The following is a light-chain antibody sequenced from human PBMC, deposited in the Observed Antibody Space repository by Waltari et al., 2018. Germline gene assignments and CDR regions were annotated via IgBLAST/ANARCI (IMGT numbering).Light chain of an antibody. J-gene: IGLJ1*01. CDR2: EAS. Sequence: QSALTQPASLSGSPGQSITISCTGTSRDVGNYNYVSWYQHHPGKVPKVIIYEASNRPAGISSRFSGAKSGNTASLTISGLQADDEADYYCASYTTSDTIVFGTGTGVTVL. CDR3: ASYTTSDTIV. V-gene: IGLV2-14*01. CDR1: SRDVGNYNY.